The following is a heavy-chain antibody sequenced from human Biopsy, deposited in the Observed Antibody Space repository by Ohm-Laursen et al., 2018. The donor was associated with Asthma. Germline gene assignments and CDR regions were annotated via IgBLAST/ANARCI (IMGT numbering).Heavy chain of an antibody. V-gene: IGHV3-30-3*01. Sequence: SLRLSCAASGFTFSSYAMHWVRQAPGKGLEWVAVISYDGSNKYYADSVKGRFTISRDNSKNTLYLQMNSLRAEDTAVYYCARDAWELQKPYAYYFDYCGQGTLVTVSS. CDR1: GFTFSSYA. J-gene: IGHJ4*02. CDR3: ARDAWELQKPYAYYFDY. CDR2: ISYDGSNK. D-gene: IGHD1-26*01.